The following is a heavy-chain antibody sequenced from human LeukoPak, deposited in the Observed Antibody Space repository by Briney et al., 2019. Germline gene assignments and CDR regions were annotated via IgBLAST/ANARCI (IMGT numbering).Heavy chain of an antibody. CDR3: VRDETLWTLDW. V-gene: IGHV3-74*03. CDR2: INERGTDS. D-gene: IGHD1-1*01. CDR1: GFTFSSYW. J-gene: IGHJ4*02. Sequence: GGSLRLSCAASGFTFSSYWIHWVRQPPGMGLVWVSRINERGTDSMYAESVKGRFTISRDNAKNTVYLQMNSLRAEDTAVYYCVRDETLWTLDWWGQGTLVSVSS.